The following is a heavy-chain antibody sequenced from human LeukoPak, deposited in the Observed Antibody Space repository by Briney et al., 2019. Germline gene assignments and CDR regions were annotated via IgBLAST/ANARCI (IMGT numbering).Heavy chain of an antibody. D-gene: IGHD3-10*02. Sequence: GGSLRLSCAASGFIFSNYGMHWVRQAPGKGLEWVSYISSSGSTIYYADSVKGRFTISRDNAKNSLYLQMNSLRAEDTAVYYCAELGITMIGGVWGKGTTVTISS. CDR2: ISSSGSTI. J-gene: IGHJ6*04. CDR1: GFIFSNYG. V-gene: IGHV3-48*04. CDR3: AELGITMIGGV.